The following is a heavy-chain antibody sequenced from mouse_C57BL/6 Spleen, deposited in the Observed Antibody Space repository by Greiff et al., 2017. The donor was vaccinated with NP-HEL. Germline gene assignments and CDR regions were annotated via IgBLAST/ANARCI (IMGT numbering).Heavy chain of an antibody. J-gene: IGHJ3*01. CDR1: GYTFTSYW. Sequence: QVQLQQPGAELVRPGSSVKLSCKASGYTFTSYWMDWVKQRPGQGLEWIGNIYPSDSETHYNQKFKDKATLTVDKSSSTAYMQLSSLTSEDSAVYYCARSWNYGSSPWFAYWGQGTLVTVSA. V-gene: IGHV1-61*01. CDR2: IYPSDSET. CDR3: ARSWNYGSSPWFAY. D-gene: IGHD1-1*01.